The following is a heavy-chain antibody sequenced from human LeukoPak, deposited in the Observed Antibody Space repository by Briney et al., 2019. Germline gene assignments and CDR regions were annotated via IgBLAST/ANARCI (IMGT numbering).Heavy chain of an antibody. CDR3: ASPGRPGRAALS. CDR1: GGSIGSSSYY. Sequence: KPSETLSLTCTVSGGSIGSSSYYWGWIRQPLGKGLEWIGSIYYSGSTYYNPSLKSRVTISVDTSKNQFSLKLSSVTAADTAVYYCASPGRPGRAALSWGQGTLVTVSS. D-gene: IGHD6-25*01. J-gene: IGHJ1*01. CDR2: IYYSGST. V-gene: IGHV4-39*01.